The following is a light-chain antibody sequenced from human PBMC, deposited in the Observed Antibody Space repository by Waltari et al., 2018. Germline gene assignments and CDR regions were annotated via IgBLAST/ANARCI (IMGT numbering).Light chain of an antibody. CDR1: SGHSYYP. CDR3: QTWGTAIWV. CDR2: VNSDGSH. V-gene: IGLV4-69*01. Sequence: QLVLTQSPSASASLGASVKLTCTLSSGHSYYPIAWHQQHPARGPRFLMKVNSDGSHTNGDEFPDRFSGSSSGAGRFLTISSLQSDYEAVYYCQTWGTAIWVFGGGTKLTVL. J-gene: IGLJ2*01.